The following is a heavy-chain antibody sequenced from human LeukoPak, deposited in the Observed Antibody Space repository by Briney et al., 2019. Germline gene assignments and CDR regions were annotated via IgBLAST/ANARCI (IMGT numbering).Heavy chain of an antibody. V-gene: IGHV1-18*01. CDR2: ISAYNGNT. CDR3: ARDSYYDSSGGAAFDI. CDR1: GYTFTSYG. Sequence: ASVKVSCKASGYTFTSYGISWVRQAPGQGLEWMGWISAYNGNTNYAQKFQGRVTITADESTSTAYMELSSLRSEDTAVYYCARDSYYDSSGGAAFDIWGQGTMVTVSS. J-gene: IGHJ3*02. D-gene: IGHD3-22*01.